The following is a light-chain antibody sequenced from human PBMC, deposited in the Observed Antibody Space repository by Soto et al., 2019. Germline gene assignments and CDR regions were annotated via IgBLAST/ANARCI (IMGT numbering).Light chain of an antibody. CDR1: SSNIGAHYD. CDR2: GDS. V-gene: IGLV1-40*01. Sequence: QSVLTQPPSVSGAPGQRVTISCTGSSSNIGAHYDVHWYQQLPGAAPKLLIFGDSNRPSGVPDRFSGSKSGTSASLAITGLQADDEADYYCQSSDSRLSGSDVFGTGTKVTVL. CDR3: QSSDSRLSGSDV. J-gene: IGLJ1*01.